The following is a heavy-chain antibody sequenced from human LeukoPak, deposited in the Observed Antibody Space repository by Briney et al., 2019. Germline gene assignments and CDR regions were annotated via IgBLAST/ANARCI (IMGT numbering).Heavy chain of an antibody. Sequence: GGSLRLSCAASGLTFGDYAMSWVRQAPGKGLEWVSTISTSGRGTYYADSVKGRFTISRDNSKNTLYLQMNSLRAEDTAVFYCAKIPPGYCGAGSCYLDYWGQGTLVTVSS. D-gene: IGHD2-15*01. CDR2: ISTSGRGT. CDR1: GLTFGDYA. J-gene: IGHJ4*02. CDR3: AKIPPGYCGAGSCYLDY. V-gene: IGHV3-23*01.